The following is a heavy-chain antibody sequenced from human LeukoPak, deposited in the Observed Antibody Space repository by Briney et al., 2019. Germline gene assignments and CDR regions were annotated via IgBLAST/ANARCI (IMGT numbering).Heavy chain of an antibody. D-gene: IGHD3-22*01. J-gene: IGHJ4*02. Sequence: ASETLSLTCTVSGGSISPYYWSWIRQPPGKGLEWIGYIYYSGSTNYNPSLKRRVTISLDTSKNQFSLKLSSVTAADTAVYYCARSTWLLDKWGQGTLVTVSS. V-gene: IGHV4-59*01. CDR1: GGSISPYY. CDR3: ARSTWLLDK. CDR2: IYYSGST.